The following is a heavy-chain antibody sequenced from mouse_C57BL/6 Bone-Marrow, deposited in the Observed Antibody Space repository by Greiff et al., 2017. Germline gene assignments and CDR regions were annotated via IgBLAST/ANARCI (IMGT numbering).Heavy chain of an antibody. CDR2: ISDGGSYT. V-gene: IGHV5-4*01. J-gene: IGHJ3*01. CDR3: ARESNWFAY. CDR1: VFTFSSYA. D-gene: IGHD2-5*01. Sequence: DVHLVESGGGLVKPGGSLKLSCAASVFTFSSYAMSWVRQTPEKRLEWVATISDGGSYTYYPDNVKGRFTISRDNAKNNLYLQMSHLKSEDTAMYYCARESNWFAYWGQGTLVTVSA.